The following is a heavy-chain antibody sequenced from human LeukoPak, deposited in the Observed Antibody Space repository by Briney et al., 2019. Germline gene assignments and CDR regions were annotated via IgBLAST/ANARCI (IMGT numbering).Heavy chain of an antibody. CDR2: ISSSSSSI. CDR1: GFTFSSHS. Sequence: GGSLRLSCVAPGFTFSSHSMNWVRQAPGKGLEWVSSISSSSSSIYYAESVKGRFAVSRDNAKNSLYLQMNSLRDEDTAMYYCATGSGSWEYWGQGALVTVSS. V-gene: IGHV3-21*01. J-gene: IGHJ4*02. D-gene: IGHD6-13*01. CDR3: ATGSGSWEY.